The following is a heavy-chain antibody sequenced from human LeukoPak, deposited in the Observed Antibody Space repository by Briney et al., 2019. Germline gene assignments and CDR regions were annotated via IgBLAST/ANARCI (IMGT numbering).Heavy chain of an antibody. CDR3: ARGDYDYVWGAHAY. Sequence: PSETLSLTCTVSSGSITNYYWSWIRQPPGKGLEWIGFIYYSGNTNYNPSLKSRVTISVDTSKNQFSLKLSSVTAADTAVYYCARGDYDYVWGAHAYWGQGTLVTVSS. D-gene: IGHD3-16*01. V-gene: IGHV4-59*01. CDR1: SGSITNYY. J-gene: IGHJ4*02. CDR2: IYYSGNT.